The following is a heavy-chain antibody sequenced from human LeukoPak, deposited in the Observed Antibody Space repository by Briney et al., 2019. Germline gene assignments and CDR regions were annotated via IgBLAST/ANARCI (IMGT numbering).Heavy chain of an antibody. Sequence: SETLSLACSVSDGSINSYYWSWIRRPPGKGLERIGYIYYNGNTNYSPSLKSRVTMSVDTSKNLFSLKVSSVTAADTAVYYCARGRSNYYGMDVWGQGTTVTVSS. CDR2: IYYNGNT. V-gene: IGHV4-59*01. CDR3: ARGRSNYYGMDV. J-gene: IGHJ6*02. D-gene: IGHD1-26*01. CDR1: DGSINSYY.